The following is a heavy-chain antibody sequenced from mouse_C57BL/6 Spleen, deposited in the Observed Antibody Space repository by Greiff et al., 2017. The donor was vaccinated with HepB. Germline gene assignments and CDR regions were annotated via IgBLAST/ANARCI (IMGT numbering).Heavy chain of an antibody. J-gene: IGHJ2*01. CDR2: IYPRSGNT. Sequence: QVQLQQSGAELARPGALVKLSCKASGYTFTSYGISWVKQRTGQGLEWIGEIYPRSGNTYYNEKFKGKATLTADKSSSTAYMELRSLTSEDSAVYFCARDSSGYVAFDYWGQGTTLTVSS. CDR1: GYTFTSYG. CDR3: ARDSSGYVAFDY. V-gene: IGHV1-81*01. D-gene: IGHD3-2*02.